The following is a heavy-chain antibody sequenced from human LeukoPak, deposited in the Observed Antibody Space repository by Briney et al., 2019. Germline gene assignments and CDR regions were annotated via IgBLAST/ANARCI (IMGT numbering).Heavy chain of an antibody. CDR2: INHSGST. V-gene: IGHV4-34*01. CDR3: ARGERDRLPYFDLLFLN. D-gene: IGHD3-9*01. J-gene: IGHJ4*02. Sequence: SETLSLTCAVYGGSFSGYYWSWIRQPPGKGLEWIGEINHSGSTNYDPSLESRGTISVETSKNQFSLKLSSVTAADTAVYYFARGERDRLPYFDLLFLNWGQGTLVTVSS. CDR1: GGSFSGYY.